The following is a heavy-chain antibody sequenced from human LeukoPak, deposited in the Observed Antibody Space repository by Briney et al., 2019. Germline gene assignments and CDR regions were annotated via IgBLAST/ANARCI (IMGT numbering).Heavy chain of an antibody. Sequence: PSETLSLTCTVSGGSISSYYWSWIRQPPGKGLEWIGYIYYSGSTNYNPSLKSRVTISVDTSKNQFSLKLSSVTAADTAVYYCAREKGLYYYDSSGYYPSRYYFDYWGQGTLVTVSS. CDR2: IYYSGST. D-gene: IGHD3-22*01. CDR1: GGSISSYY. CDR3: AREKGLYYYDSSGYYPSRYYFDY. J-gene: IGHJ4*02. V-gene: IGHV4-59*12.